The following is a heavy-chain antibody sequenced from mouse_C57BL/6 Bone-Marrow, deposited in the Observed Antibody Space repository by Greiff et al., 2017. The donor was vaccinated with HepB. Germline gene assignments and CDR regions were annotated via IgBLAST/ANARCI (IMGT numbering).Heavy chain of an antibody. CDR1: GYTFTSYG. V-gene: IGHV1-81*01. CDR3: ARGYYGPLYYFDY. Sequence: VQLVESGAELARPGASVKLSCKASGYTFTSYGISWVKQRTGQGLEWIGEIYPRSGNTYYNEKFKGKATLTADKSSSTAYMELRSLTSEDSAVYFCARGYYGPLYYFDYWGQGTTLTVSS. J-gene: IGHJ2*01. D-gene: IGHD1-1*01. CDR2: IYPRSGNT.